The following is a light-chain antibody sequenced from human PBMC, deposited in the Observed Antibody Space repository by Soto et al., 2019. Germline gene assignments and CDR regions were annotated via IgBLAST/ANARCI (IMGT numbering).Light chain of an antibody. CDR1: QSVGSN. CDR2: DAF. V-gene: IGKV3-11*01. J-gene: IGKJ4*01. Sequence: EVVMTQSPATLSLSPGERATLSFRASQSVGSNFAWYQQQPGQAPRLLIYDAFNRATGIPARFSGSGSGTDFTLTISSLEPEDFAVYYCQQRSNWPTFGGGTKVDIK. CDR3: QQRSNWPT.